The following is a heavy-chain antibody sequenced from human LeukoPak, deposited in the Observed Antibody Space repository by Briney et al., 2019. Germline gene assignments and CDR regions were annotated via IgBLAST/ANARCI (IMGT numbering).Heavy chain of an antibody. CDR2: INPNSGGT. V-gene: IGHV1-2*02. D-gene: IGHD1-26*01. CDR3: AREKWNYVDY. Sequence: ASVKVSCKASGYTFTCFYLHWVRQAPGQGLEWMGWINPNSGGTNYAQKFQGRVTMTRDTSISTAYMELSRLRSDDTAVYYCAREKWNYVDYWGQGTLVTVSS. CDR1: GYTFTCFY. J-gene: IGHJ4*02.